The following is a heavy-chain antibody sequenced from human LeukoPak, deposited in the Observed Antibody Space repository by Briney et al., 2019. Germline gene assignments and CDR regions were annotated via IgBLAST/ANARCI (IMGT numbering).Heavy chain of an antibody. CDR3: ARGTWRVVVEVAANWFDP. Sequence: PSETLSLTCAVYGGSFSGYYWSWIRQPPGKGLEWIGEINHSGSTNYNPSLKSRVTISVDTSKNQFSLKLSSVTAADTAVYYCARGTWRVVVEVAANWFDPWGQGTLVTVSS. D-gene: IGHD2-15*01. V-gene: IGHV4-34*01. CDR2: INHSGST. J-gene: IGHJ5*02. CDR1: GGSFSGYY.